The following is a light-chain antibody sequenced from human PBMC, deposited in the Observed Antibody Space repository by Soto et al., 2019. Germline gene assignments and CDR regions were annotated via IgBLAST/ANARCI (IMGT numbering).Light chain of an antibody. V-gene: IGLV2-11*01. CDR1: GSDVANFNY. Sequence: QSALTQPRSVSGSPGQSVTISCTGTGSDVANFNYVSWYRQHPGKAPKLMIYDVTKRPSGVPDRFSGSKSGNTASLTISGLQAEDEVDYYWCSYGVTYNLIFGGGTKLTVL. CDR2: DVT. CDR3: CSYGVTYNLI. J-gene: IGLJ2*01.